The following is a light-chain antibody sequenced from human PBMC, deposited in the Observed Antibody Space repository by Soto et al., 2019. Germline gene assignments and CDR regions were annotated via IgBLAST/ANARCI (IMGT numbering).Light chain of an antibody. Sequence: QSALTQPASVSGSPGQSITISCTGTSSDVGGYNYVSWYQQHPGKAPKLMIYDVSNRPSGVSNRFSGSKSGNTASLTISGLQAEVEADYYCSSYTSSSTPYVFGTGTKLT. J-gene: IGLJ1*01. CDR3: SSYTSSSTPYV. V-gene: IGLV2-14*01. CDR1: SSDVGGYNY. CDR2: DVS.